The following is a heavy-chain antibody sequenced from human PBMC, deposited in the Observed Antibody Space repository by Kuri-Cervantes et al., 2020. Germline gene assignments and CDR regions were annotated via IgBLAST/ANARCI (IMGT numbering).Heavy chain of an antibody. J-gene: IGHJ6*03. V-gene: IGHV1-8*02. Sequence: ASVKVSCKASGYTFTSYGISWMRQAPGQGLEWMGWMNPNSGNTGYAQKFQGRVTMTRNTSISTAYMELSSLRSEDTAVYYCVRVNGYYYYMDVWGKGTTVTVSS. CDR1: GYTFTSYG. CDR2: MNPNSGNT. CDR3: VRVNGYYYYMDV.